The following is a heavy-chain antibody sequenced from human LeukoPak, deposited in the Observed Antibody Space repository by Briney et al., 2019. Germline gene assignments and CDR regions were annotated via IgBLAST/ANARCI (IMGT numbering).Heavy chain of an antibody. V-gene: IGHV4-4*07. CDR2: IYTSGST. D-gene: IGHD3-3*01. CDR3: ARDPDYDFWSGSNYYYYMDV. CDR1: GGSISSYY. J-gene: IGHJ6*03. Sequence: SETLSLTCTVSGGSISSYYWSWIRQPAGKGLEWLGRIYTSGSTNYNPSLKSRVTISVDKSKNQFSLKLSSVTAADTAVYYCARDPDYDFWSGSNYYYYMDVWGKGTTVTVSS.